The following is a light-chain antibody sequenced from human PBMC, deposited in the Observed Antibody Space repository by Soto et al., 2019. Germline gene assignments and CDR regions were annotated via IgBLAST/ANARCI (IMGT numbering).Light chain of an antibody. CDR1: QSVSSN. Sequence: EILFTQSPATLSLSPGERATLSCRASQSVSSNLAWYQQRPGQAPRLLISGASTTATGIPAKLSGSGSGSEFTLTISSLQSEDFAVYYCQQYNNWLTFGQGTKVDIK. V-gene: IGKV3-15*01. CDR2: GAS. CDR3: QQYNNWLT. J-gene: IGKJ1*01.